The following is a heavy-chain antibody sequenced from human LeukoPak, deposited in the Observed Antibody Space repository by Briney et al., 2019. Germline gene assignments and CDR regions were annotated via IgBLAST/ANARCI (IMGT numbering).Heavy chain of an antibody. CDR2: INHSGST. CDR1: GGSFSGYY. Sequence: PSETLSLTCAVYGGSFSGYYWSWIRQPPGKGLEWIGEINHSGSTNYNPSLKSRVTISVDTSKNQFSLKLSSVTAADTAMYYCARVRAEVGPGHWGQGTLVTVSS. CDR3: ARVRAEVGPGH. D-gene: IGHD1-26*01. V-gene: IGHV4-34*01. J-gene: IGHJ4*02.